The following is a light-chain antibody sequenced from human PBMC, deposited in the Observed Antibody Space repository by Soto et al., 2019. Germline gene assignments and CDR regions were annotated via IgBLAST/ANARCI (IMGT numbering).Light chain of an antibody. CDR3: QQYGSSPWT. V-gene: IGKV3-20*01. J-gene: IGKJ1*01. Sequence: EIVLTQSPDTLSLSPGKRATLSCRASQTVSSSYLAWYQQEPGQAPRLLIYGASTRATGIPDRFSGSGYGTDFTLTISRLEPEDFAVYWCQQYGSSPWTFGQGTKVEIK. CDR1: QTVSSSY. CDR2: GAS.